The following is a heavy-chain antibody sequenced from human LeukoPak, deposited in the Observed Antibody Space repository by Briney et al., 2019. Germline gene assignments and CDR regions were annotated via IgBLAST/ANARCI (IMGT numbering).Heavy chain of an antibody. D-gene: IGHD1-14*01. Sequence: GSSVKVSCKASGGTFSSYAISWVRQAPGQGLEWMGGIIPIFGTANYAQKFQGRVTITTDESTSTAYMELSSLRSEDTAVYYCARLVAGGLHPEVQYYYYMDVWGKGTTVIVSS. CDR2: IIPIFGTA. J-gene: IGHJ6*03. CDR3: ARLVAGGLHPEVQYYYYMDV. V-gene: IGHV1-69*05. CDR1: GGTFSSYA.